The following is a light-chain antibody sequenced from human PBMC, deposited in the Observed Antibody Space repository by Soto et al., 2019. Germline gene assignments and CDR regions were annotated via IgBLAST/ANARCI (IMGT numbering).Light chain of an antibody. CDR3: QQYGSSPRT. V-gene: IGKV3-20*01. CDR1: QSVSSSY. CDR2: GAS. Sequence: EIGVTQSPGTLSLSPAERATLSCRASQSVSSSYLAWYQQKPGQAPRLLIYGASSRATGIPDRFSGSGSGTDFTLTISRLEPEDFAVYYCQQYGSSPRTFGQGTKVEIK. J-gene: IGKJ1*01.